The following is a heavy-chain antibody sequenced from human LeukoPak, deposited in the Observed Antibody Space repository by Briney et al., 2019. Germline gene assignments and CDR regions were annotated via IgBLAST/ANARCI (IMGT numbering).Heavy chain of an antibody. D-gene: IGHD1-14*01. CDR2: ISRDGTIT. CDR1: GVTFSGHS. V-gene: IGHV3-74*01. CDR3: ARGWYGPDS. Sequence: TGGSLRLSCAASGVTFSGHSMHWVRQAPGKGLVWVSGISRDGTITNYADAVKGRFTISRDNAKNTLYLQVNSLRVEDTAVYSCARGWYGPDSCGQGTLVTVSS. J-gene: IGHJ5*01.